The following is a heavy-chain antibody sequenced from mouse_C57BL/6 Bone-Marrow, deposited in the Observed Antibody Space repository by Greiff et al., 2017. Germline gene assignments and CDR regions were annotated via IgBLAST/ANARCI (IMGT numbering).Heavy chain of an antibody. D-gene: IGHD1-1*01. CDR2: IDPEDGDT. V-gene: IGHV14-1*01. CDR3: TLYGPNWYFDV. J-gene: IGHJ1*03. Sequence: VQLQQSGAELVRPGASVKLSCTASGFNIKDYYMHWVKQRPEQGLEWIGRIDPEDGDTEYAPKFQGKDTMTADQSSNTAYLQLSSLTSEDTAVYYCTLYGPNWYFDVWGTGTTVTVSS. CDR1: GFNIKDYY.